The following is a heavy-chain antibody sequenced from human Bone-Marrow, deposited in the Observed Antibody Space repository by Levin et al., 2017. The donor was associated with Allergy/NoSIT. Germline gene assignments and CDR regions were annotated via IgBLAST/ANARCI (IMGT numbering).Heavy chain of an antibody. J-gene: IGHJ4*02. Sequence: EASVKVSCRASGYKFSSYSIHWVRQAPGQGLEWMGWIHGGTGEIKYSEKLKGRVTITRDTSATTAYMELSSLRSEDTAFYYCARMGFGEWGQGTLVIVSS. D-gene: IGHD3-10*01. CDR1: GYKFSSYS. V-gene: IGHV1-3*01. CDR2: IHGGTGEI. CDR3: ARMGFGE.